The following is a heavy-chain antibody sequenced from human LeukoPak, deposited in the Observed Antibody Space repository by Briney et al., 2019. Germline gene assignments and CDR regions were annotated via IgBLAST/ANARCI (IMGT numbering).Heavy chain of an antibody. CDR3: ARIQLGGYYYYGMDV. V-gene: IGHV4-59*01. CDR2: IYSSGST. D-gene: IGHD5-18*01. J-gene: IGHJ6*02. Sequence: PSETLSLTCTVSGGSICSYYWSWIRQPPGKGLEWIGYIYSSGSTNYNPSLKSRVTVSVDTSKNQFSLKLSSGTAADTAVYYCARIQLGGYYYYGMDVWGQGTTVTVSS. CDR1: GGSICSYY.